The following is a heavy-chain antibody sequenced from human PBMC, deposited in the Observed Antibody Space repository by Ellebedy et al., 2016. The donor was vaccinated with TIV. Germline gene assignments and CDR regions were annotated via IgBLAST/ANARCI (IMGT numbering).Heavy chain of an antibody. CDR1: GYTFSTYY. CDR2: INPRDDTK. Sequence: AASVKVSCKASGYTFSTYYMHWVRQAPGQGLEWMGIINPRDDTKAYAQNFQGRVTVTRDTSTSTAYMELSSLRSEDTAVYYCARARNNYDYVWGSYSPYDYWGQGTLVTVSS. CDR3: ARARNNYDYVWGSYSPYDY. V-gene: IGHV1-46*01. D-gene: IGHD3-16*01. J-gene: IGHJ4*02.